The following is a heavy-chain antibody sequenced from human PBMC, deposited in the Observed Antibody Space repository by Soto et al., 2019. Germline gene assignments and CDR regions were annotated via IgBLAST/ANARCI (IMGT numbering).Heavy chain of an antibody. V-gene: IGHV1-69*13. Sequence: SVKVSCKASGGTFSSYAISWVRQAPGQGLEWMGGIIPIFGTANYAQKFQGRVTITADESTSTAYMELSSLRSEDTAVYYCARVGYSNYHCYGMDCWGQGTTVTVSS. J-gene: IGHJ6*02. CDR2: IIPIFGTA. D-gene: IGHD4-4*01. CDR3: ARVGYSNYHCYGMDC. CDR1: GGTFSSYA.